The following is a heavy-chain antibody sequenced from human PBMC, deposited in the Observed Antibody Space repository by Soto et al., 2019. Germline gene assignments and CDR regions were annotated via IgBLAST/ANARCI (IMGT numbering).Heavy chain of an antibody. CDR3: AKAGNQYSSIPNYYYYYYIDV. D-gene: IGHD6-13*01. CDR2: ISYDGSNK. J-gene: IGHJ6*03. Sequence: GGSLRLSCAASGFTFSSYGMHWVRQAPGKGLEWVAVISYDGSNKYYADSVKGRFTISRDNYKNTLYLQMNSLRAEDKDVYYCAKAGNQYSSIPNYYYYYYIDVWGQGTTVTVSS. V-gene: IGHV3-30*18. CDR1: GFTFSSYG.